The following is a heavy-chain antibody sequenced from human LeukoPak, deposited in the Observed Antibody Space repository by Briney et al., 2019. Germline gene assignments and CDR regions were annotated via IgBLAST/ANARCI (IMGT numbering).Heavy chain of an antibody. CDR3: ARGRQRIDY. J-gene: IGHJ4*02. Sequence: SETLSLTCTVCGDSISSSNCYWGWIRQPPGKGLEWIGSIYFSGGTYYNASLKSRVTISVDTSKNQFSLKLSSVTAADTAVYYCARGRQRIDYWGQGTLVTVSS. CDR1: GDSISSSNCY. V-gene: IGHV4-39*07. CDR2: IYFSGGT. D-gene: IGHD5-18*01.